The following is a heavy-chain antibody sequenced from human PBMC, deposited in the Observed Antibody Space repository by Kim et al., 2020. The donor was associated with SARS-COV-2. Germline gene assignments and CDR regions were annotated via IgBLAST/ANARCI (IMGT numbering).Heavy chain of an antibody. J-gene: IGHJ4*02. Sequence: GGSLRLSCTASGFTFGDYAMSWFRQAPGKGLEWVGFIRSKAYGGTTEYAASVKGRFTISRDDSKSIAYLQMNSLKTEDTAVYYCTRPYYYDSSGYYFFYYFDYWGQGTLVTVSS. CDR2: IRSKAYGGTT. CDR1: GFTFGDYA. V-gene: IGHV3-49*03. D-gene: IGHD3-22*01. CDR3: TRPYYYDSSGYYFFYYFDY.